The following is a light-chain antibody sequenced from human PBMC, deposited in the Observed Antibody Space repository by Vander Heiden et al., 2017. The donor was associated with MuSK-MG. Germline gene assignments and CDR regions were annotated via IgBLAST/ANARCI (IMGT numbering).Light chain of an antibody. CDR1: QSLLHSSGYSY. CDR3: MQALQTPFT. Sequence: DIVMTQSPLSLPVTPGEPASISCRSSQSLLHSSGYSYLDWYLQKPGQSPQLLIYLGSNRASGVPDRFSGSGSGTDFTLKISRVAAEDVGVYYCMQALQTPFTFGGGTKVEIK. V-gene: IGKV2-28*01. J-gene: IGKJ4*01. CDR2: LGS.